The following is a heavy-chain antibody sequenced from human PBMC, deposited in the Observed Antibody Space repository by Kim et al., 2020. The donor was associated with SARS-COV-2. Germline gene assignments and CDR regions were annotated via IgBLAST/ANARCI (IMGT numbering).Heavy chain of an antibody. CDR3: ARQGSGGSPPEYFQH. Sequence: SVKVSCKASGGTFSSYAISWVRQAPGQGLEWMGEIIPIFGTANYAQKFQGRVTITADESTSTAYMELSSLRSEDTAVYYCARQGSGGSPPEYFQHWGQGTLVTVSS. CDR1: GGTFSSYA. V-gene: IGHV1-69*13. D-gene: IGHD2-15*01. CDR2: IIPIFGTA. J-gene: IGHJ1*01.